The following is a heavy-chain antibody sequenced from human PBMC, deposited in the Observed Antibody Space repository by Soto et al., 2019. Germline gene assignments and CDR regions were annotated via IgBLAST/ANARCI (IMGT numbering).Heavy chain of an antibody. V-gene: IGHV5-51*01. J-gene: IGHJ6*02. CDR2: IYPGDSDT. D-gene: IGHD3-3*01. CDR1: GYSFTSYW. CDR3: ASMTRDYDFWSGYYSWTRYYYYGMDV. Sequence: LGESLKISCKGSGYSFTSYWIGWVRQMPGKGLEWMGIIYPGDSDTRYSPSFQGQVTISADKSISTAYLQWSSLKASDTAMYYCASMTRDYDFWSGYYSWTRYYYYGMDVWGQGTTVTVSS.